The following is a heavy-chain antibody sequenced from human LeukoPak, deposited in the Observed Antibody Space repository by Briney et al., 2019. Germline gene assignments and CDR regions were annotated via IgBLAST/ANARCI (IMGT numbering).Heavy chain of an antibody. CDR2: ISSNGGST. Sequence: PGGSLRLSCAASGFIFSSYAMHWVRQAPGKGLEYVSAISSNGGSTYYANSVKGRFTISRDNSKNTLYLQMGSLRAEDTAVYYCARDYYFGSGSYLADWGQGTLVTVSS. CDR1: GFIFSSYA. V-gene: IGHV3-64*01. CDR3: ARDYYFGSGSYLAD. J-gene: IGHJ4*02. D-gene: IGHD3-10*01.